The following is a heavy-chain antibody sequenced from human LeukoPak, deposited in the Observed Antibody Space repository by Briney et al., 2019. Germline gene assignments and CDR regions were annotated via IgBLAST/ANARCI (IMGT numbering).Heavy chain of an antibody. D-gene: IGHD3-22*01. CDR1: GFSLSSTGVG. J-gene: IGHJ3*02. CDR3: AHHDTTGYDAFHM. Sequence: SGPTLVNPTQTLTLTCTFSGFSLSSTGVGASWIRQPPGIALECLPLIHWDEDNRYSPSLESKLTITKDTSKNQVVLTMTYMDPVETATYYCAHHDTTGYDAFHMWRQGTRVTVST. CDR2: IHWDEDN. V-gene: IGHV2-5*02.